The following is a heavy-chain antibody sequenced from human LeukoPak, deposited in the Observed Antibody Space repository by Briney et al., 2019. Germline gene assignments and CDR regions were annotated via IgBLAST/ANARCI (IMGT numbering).Heavy chain of an antibody. J-gene: IGHJ6*03. D-gene: IGHD3-3*01. CDR1: GYSISGAYY. V-gene: IGHV4-38-2*01. CDR3: ARVASPTITIFGVVLYYYYYMDV. CDR2: IFHGGST. Sequence: SETLSLTCAVSGYSISGAYYWGWIRQPPGKGLEWIGNIFHGGSTYYNPSLTSRVTISVDTSKNQFSLKLSSVTAADTAVYYCARVASPTITIFGVVLYYYYYMDVWGKGTTVTVSS.